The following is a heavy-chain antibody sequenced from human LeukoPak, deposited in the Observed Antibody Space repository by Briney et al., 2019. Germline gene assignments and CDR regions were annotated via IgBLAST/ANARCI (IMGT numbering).Heavy chain of an antibody. CDR2: ISAYNGNT. Sequence: ASVKVSCKASGYTFTSYGISWVRQAPGQGLEWMGWISAYNGNTNYAQKLQGRVTMTTDTSTSTAYMEQRSLRSDDTAVYYCARDQAVAAHGRGDYWGQGTLVTVSS. J-gene: IGHJ4*02. D-gene: IGHD6-19*01. CDR3: ARDQAVAAHGRGDY. V-gene: IGHV1-18*01. CDR1: GYTFTSYG.